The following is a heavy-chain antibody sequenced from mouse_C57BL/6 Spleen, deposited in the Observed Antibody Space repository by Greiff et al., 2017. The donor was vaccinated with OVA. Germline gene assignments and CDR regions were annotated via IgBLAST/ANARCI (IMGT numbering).Heavy chain of an antibody. CDR1: GYTFTSYD. V-gene: IGHV1-85*01. CDR3: AKTAQVTFAY. D-gene: IGHD3-2*02. CDR2: IYPRDGST. Sequence: QVQLKQSGSELVKPGASVKLSCKASGYTFTSYDINWVKQRPGQGLEWIGWIYPRDGSTKYTEKFKGKATLTVDTSSSTAYMELHSLTSEDSAVYFCAKTAQVTFAYWGQGTLVTVSA. J-gene: IGHJ3*01.